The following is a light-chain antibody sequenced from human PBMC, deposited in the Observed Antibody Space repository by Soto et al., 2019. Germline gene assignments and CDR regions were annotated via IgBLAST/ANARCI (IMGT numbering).Light chain of an antibody. J-gene: IGLJ1*01. V-gene: IGLV2-14*03. CDR2: DVT. CDR1: SSDVGGYNY. CDR3: CSYTSSSTYV. Sequence: QSVLTQPASVSGSPGQSITFSCTGTSSDVGGYNYVSRYQQHPGKAPKLMIYDVTNRPSGVSDRFSGSKSGNAASLTISGLQAEDEADYYCCSYTSSSTYVFGAGTKVTVL.